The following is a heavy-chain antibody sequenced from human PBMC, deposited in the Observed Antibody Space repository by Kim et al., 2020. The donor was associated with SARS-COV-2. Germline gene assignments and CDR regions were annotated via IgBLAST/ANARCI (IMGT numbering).Heavy chain of an antibody. D-gene: IGHD6-6*01. CDR3: VSSAASTSSFDF. CDR2: INPNNGDT. V-gene: IGHV1-2*06. J-gene: IGHJ4*02. CDR1: GYTFTDQD. Sequence: ASVKVSCKASGYTFTDQDIHWVRQAPGQGLEWMGRINPNNGDTNYAQKFQDRVTMTRDTSINTAYMELTRLKSDDTAVYYCVSSAASTSSFDFCGQGTLVTVS.